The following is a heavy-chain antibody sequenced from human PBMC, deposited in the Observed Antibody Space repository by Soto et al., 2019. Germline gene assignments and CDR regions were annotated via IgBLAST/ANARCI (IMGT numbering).Heavy chain of an antibody. D-gene: IGHD1-26*01. CDR1: GGSISSSSYY. CDR2: IYYSGST. J-gene: IGHJ6*02. CDR3: ARHNGSGSYDYYYGMDV. Sequence: QLQLQESGPGLVKPSETLSLTCTVSGGSISSSSYYWGWIRQPPGKGLEWIGSIYYSGSTYYNPSLKSRVTISVDTSKNQFSLKLSSVTAADTAVYYCARHNGSGSYDYYYGMDVWGQGTTVTVSS. V-gene: IGHV4-39*01.